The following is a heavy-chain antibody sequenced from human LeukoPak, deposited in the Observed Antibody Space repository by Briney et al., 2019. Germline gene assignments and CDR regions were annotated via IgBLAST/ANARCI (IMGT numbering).Heavy chain of an antibody. Sequence: ASVKVSCKASGYTFTSYYMHWVRQAPGQGLEWMGIINPSGGSTSYAQKFQGRVTMTRDMSTSTVYMELSSLRSEDTAVYYCARDYCSGGSCYSPPDYWGQGTLVTVSS. V-gene: IGHV1-46*01. CDR1: GYTFTSYY. D-gene: IGHD2-15*01. CDR3: ARDYCSGGSCYSPPDY. J-gene: IGHJ4*02. CDR2: INPSGGST.